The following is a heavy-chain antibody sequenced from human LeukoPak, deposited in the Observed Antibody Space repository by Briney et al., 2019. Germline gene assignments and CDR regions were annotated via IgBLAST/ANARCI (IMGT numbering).Heavy chain of an antibody. CDR3: ARDSGYDFVPYYFDY. Sequence: EGSLRLSCAASGFTFSSYSMNWVRQAPGKGLEWVSSITSSSGYIYYADSVKGRFTISRDNAKNSLYLQMNSLRAEDTAVYYCARDSGYDFVPYYFDYWGQGTLVTVSS. D-gene: IGHD5-12*01. V-gene: IGHV3-21*01. J-gene: IGHJ4*02. CDR1: GFTFSSYS. CDR2: ITSSSGYI.